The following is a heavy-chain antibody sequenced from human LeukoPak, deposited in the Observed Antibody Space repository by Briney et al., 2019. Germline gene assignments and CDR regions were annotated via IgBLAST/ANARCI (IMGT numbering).Heavy chain of an antibody. Sequence: SETLSLTCTVSGGSISSYYWSWIRQPPGKGLEWIGEINHSGSTNYNPSLKSRVTISVDTSKNQFSLKLSSVTAADTAVYYCARAGDGYNPYYYYYMDVWGKGTTVTVSS. CDR3: ARAGDGYNPYYYYYMDV. D-gene: IGHD5-24*01. CDR2: INHSGST. V-gene: IGHV4-34*01. J-gene: IGHJ6*03. CDR1: GGSISSYY.